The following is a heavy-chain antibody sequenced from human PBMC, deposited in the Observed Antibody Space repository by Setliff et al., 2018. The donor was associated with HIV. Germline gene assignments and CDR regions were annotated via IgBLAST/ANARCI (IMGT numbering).Heavy chain of an antibody. CDR1: GFTFSDYY. J-gene: IGHJ4*02. Sequence: GGSLRLSCAASGFTFSDYYMSWIRQAPGKGLEWVSYISSTGTTFYYADSVKGRFSISRDNAKNSLYLQMNSLRAEDTAVYYCARDQTYSITKDTSKNQVVLTMTNMDPVDTATYYCAHRGGSSWSIDYWGQGTLVTVSS. CDR3: ARDQTYSITKDTSKNQVVLTMTNMDPVDTATYYCAHRGGSSWSIDY. D-gene: IGHD6-13*01. V-gene: IGHV3-11*04. CDR2: ISSTGTTF.